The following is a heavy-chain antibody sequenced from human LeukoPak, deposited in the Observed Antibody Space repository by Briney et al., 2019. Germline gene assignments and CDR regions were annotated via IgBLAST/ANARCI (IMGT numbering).Heavy chain of an antibody. V-gene: IGHV3-30*02. Sequence: PGGSRRLSCAAPGFTFSSYGMHWVRQAPGRGRGWVAVIWYDGSNKYYADSVKGRFTISRDNSKNTLYLQMNSLRAEDTAVYYCAKRLLGYYYGSSLDYWGQGTLVTVSS. CDR3: AKRLLGYYYGSSLDY. CDR1: GFTFSSYG. J-gene: IGHJ4*02. D-gene: IGHD3-10*01. CDR2: IWYDGSNK.